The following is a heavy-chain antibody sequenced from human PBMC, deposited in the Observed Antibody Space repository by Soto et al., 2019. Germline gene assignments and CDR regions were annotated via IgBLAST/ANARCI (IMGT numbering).Heavy chain of an antibody. CDR1: VGTFSSYT. CDR2: IIPILGIA. CDR3: ARDTDGGMEV. V-gene: IGHV1-69*04. D-gene: IGHD2-8*02. Sequence: GAPVKVSCKASVGTFSSYTISWVRQAPGQGLEWMGRIIPILGIANYAQKFQGRVTITADKSTSTAYMELSSLRSEDTAVYYCARDTDGGMEVWGQRTTVTVSS. J-gene: IGHJ6*02.